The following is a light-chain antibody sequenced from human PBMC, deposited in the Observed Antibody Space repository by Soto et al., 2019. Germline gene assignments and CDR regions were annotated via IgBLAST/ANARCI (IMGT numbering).Light chain of an antibody. CDR2: EVS. CDR1: SSDVGGYNY. J-gene: IGLJ2*01. CDR3: SSYTSSSTPLV. Sequence: QSALTQPASVSGSPGQSITISCTGTSSDVGGYNYVSWYQQHPGKAPKLMIYEVSNRPSGVSNRFSGSKSGNTASLTISGLQAEDEADYSCSSYTSSSTPLVFGGATKLTVL. V-gene: IGLV2-14*01.